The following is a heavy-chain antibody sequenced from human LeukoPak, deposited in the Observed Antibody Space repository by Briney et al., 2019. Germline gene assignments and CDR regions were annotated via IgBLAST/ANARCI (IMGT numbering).Heavy chain of an antibody. D-gene: IGHD5-18*01. CDR1: GASISAYH. CDR3: ARDYSYPDY. Sequence: SETLSLTCSVSGASISAYHWSWIRQPAGKGLEWIGRIYSSGRTNYIPSLKSRLTMSVDTTKNQFSLKLNSVTAADTAVYYCARDYSYPDYWGQGTLVTVSS. CDR2: IYSSGRT. J-gene: IGHJ4*02. V-gene: IGHV4-4*07.